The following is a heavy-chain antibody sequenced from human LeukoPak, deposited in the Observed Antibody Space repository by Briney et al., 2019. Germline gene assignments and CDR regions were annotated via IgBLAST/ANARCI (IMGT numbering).Heavy chain of an antibody. V-gene: IGHV4-34*01. J-gene: IGHJ4*02. CDR1: GGSFTNYY. Sequence: SETLSLTCAVYGGSFTNYYWSWIRQPPGKGLEWIGEINHSGSTNYNPSLKSRVTISVDTSKNQFSLKLSSVTAADTAVYYCARGRLGGSYDILTGYYRSTYFDYWGQGTLVTVSS. D-gene: IGHD3-9*01. CDR2: INHSGST. CDR3: ARGRLGGSYDILTGYYRSTYFDY.